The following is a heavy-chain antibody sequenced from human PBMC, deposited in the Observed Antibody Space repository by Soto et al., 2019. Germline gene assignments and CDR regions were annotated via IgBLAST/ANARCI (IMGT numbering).Heavy chain of an antibody. CDR1: GGTFSSYA. D-gene: IGHD3-22*01. Sequence: QVQLVQSGAEVKKPGSSVKVSCKASGGTFSSYAISWVRQAPGQGLEWMGGIIPIFGTANYAQKFQGRVTITADESTSTAYMELSSLRSEDTAVYYCARARTAPMERDYDSSGYYAGYYFDYWGQGTLVTVSS. CDR3: ARARTAPMERDYDSSGYYAGYYFDY. J-gene: IGHJ4*02. CDR2: IIPIFGTA. V-gene: IGHV1-69*12.